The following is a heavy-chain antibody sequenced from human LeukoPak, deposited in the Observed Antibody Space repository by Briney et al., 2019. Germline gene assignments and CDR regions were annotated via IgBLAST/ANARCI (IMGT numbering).Heavy chain of an antibody. J-gene: IGHJ4*02. CDR3: ARSGSPYPPFDY. V-gene: IGHV1-46*01. Sequence: ASVKVSCKASGYTFTSYAMHWVRQAPGQGLEWMGIINPSGGSTSYAQKFQGRVTMTRDTSTSTVYMELSSLRSEDTAVYYCARSGSPYPPFDYWGQGTLVTVSS. CDR2: INPSGGST. CDR1: GYTFTSYA. D-gene: IGHD3-10*01.